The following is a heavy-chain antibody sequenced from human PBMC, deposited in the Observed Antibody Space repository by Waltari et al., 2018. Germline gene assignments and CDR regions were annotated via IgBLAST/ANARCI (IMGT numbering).Heavy chain of an antibody. CDR1: GYNLTGLS. V-gene: IGHV1-24*01. CDR3: STGGSSSWYAYFQH. Sequence: QVQLVQSGAEVKKPGAPVKVSCKVSGYNLTGLSMNWVRPAPGKGLEWMGGFDPEDGETIYAQKFQGRVTMTEDTSTDTAYMELSSLRSEDTAVYYCSTGGSSSWYAYFQHWGQGTLVTVSS. D-gene: IGHD6-13*01. J-gene: IGHJ1*01. CDR2: FDPEDGET.